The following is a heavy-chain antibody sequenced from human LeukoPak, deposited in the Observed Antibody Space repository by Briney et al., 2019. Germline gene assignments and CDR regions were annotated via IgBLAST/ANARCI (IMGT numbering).Heavy chain of an antibody. CDR2: INHSGST. J-gene: IGHJ4*02. CDR1: GGSFSGYY. CDR3: ARQSSGRGDY. V-gene: IGHV4-34*01. Sequence: HSETLSLTCAVYGGSFSGYYWSWIRQPPVKGLEWIGEINHSGSTNYNPSLKSRVTISVDTSKNQFSLKLSSVTAADTAVYYCARQSSGRGDYWGQGTLVTVSS.